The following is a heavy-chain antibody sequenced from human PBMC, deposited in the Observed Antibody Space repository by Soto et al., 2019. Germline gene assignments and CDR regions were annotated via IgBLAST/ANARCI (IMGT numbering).Heavy chain of an antibody. CDR2: ISYDGSNK. Sequence: PGGSLRLSCAASGFTFSSYGMHWVRQAPGKGLEWVAVISYDGSNKYYADSVKGRFTISRDNSKNTLYLQMNSLRAEDTAVYYCAKAWELLPPFDIWGQGTMVTVSS. V-gene: IGHV3-30*18. J-gene: IGHJ3*02. D-gene: IGHD1-26*01. CDR1: GFTFSSYG. CDR3: AKAWELLPPFDI.